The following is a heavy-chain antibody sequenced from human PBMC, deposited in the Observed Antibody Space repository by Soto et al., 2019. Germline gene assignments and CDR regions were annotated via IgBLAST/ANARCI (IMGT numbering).Heavy chain of an antibody. CDR3: AGGFSGRTFDI. J-gene: IGHJ3*02. CDR1: GYTFTAYY. Sequence: QVQLVQSGAEVREPGASVKVSCKASGYTFTAYYIHWVRQAPGQGREWMGWINPNSGGTNYEQEFEGRVTVTRDTSHSTAYMALGRLRSDDTAVYYCAGGFSGRTFDIWGQGTMVTVSS. V-gene: IGHV1-2*02. CDR2: INPNSGGT. D-gene: IGHD6-19*01.